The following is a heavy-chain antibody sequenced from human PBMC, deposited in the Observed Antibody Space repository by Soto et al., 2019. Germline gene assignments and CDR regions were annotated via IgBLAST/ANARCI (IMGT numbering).Heavy chain of an antibody. Sequence: PSVKVSCKASGYTFTSYGISWVRQAPGQGLEWMGWVSAYNGNTNYAQKLQGRVTMTTDTSTSTAYMELRSLRSDETAVYYGARGLLHYYGSGSYYYNSLNWFDPWGQGTLVTVSS. CDR1: GYTFTSYG. CDR3: ARGLLHYYGSGSYYYNSLNWFDP. D-gene: IGHD3-10*01. V-gene: IGHV1-18*01. CDR2: VSAYNGNT. J-gene: IGHJ5*02.